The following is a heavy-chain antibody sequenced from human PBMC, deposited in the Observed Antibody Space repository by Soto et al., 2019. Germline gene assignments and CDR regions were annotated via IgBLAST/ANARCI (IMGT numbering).Heavy chain of an antibody. D-gene: IGHD2-2*01. CDR3: ARGVENIVVVLDVFGYYGMDV. V-gene: IGHV1-3*01. J-gene: IGHJ6*02. CDR2: INAGNVNT. CDR1: GYSFTSYA. Sequence: QVQLVQSGAEVKKPGASVKVSCKASGYSFTSYAIYWVRQAPGQRLEWMGWINAGNVNTKYSQKLQGRVTFTGDTSASTAHKELSSLRYEDTAVYFCARGVENIVVVLDVFGYYGMDVWGQGTTVTVSS.